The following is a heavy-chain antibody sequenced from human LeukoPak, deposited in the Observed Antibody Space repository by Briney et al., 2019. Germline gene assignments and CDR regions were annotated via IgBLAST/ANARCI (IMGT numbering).Heavy chain of an antibody. CDR3: ARYYYDSSGLDY. Sequence: GGSLRLSCAASGFTFSSYEMNWVRQAPGKGLVWVSRINSDGSSTSYADSVKGRFTISRDNAKNTLYLQMNSLRAEDTAVYYCARYYYDSSGLDYWGQGTLVTVSS. J-gene: IGHJ4*02. D-gene: IGHD3-22*01. CDR2: INSDGSST. CDR1: GFTFSSYE. V-gene: IGHV3-74*01.